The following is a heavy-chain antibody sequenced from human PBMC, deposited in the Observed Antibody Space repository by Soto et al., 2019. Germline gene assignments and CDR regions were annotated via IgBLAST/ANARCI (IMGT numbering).Heavy chain of an antibody. CDR3: AREEGYYDSSGYYQNSYFDY. Sequence: GASLKISCKGSGYSFTSYWIGWVRQMPGKGLEWMGIIYPGDSDTRYSPSVQGQVTISADKSISPAYLQWSSLKASDTAMYYCAREEGYYDSSGYYQNSYFDYWGQGTLVTVSS. CDR2: IYPGDSDT. CDR1: GYSFTSYW. D-gene: IGHD3-22*01. J-gene: IGHJ4*02. V-gene: IGHV5-51*01.